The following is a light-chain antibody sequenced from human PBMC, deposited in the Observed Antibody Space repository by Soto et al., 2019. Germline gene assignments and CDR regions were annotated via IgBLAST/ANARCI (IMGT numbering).Light chain of an antibody. CDR2: AAS. CDR1: DNIGSN. Sequence: DIQLTQSPASLSASVGDRVTITCRASDNIGSNLNWYQHQTGTAPKLLIYAASSLQGGVPSRFSGSGYGTQFTLTISGLQTEDFATYYCQQGFSTPWTFGQGTTVEIK. V-gene: IGKV1-39*01. J-gene: IGKJ1*01. CDR3: QQGFSTPWT.